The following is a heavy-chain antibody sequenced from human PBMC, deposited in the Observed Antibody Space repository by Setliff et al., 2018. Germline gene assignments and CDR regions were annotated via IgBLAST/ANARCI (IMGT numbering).Heavy chain of an antibody. CDR1: GDSIGSSTYH. CDR3: ARVRVVQGYYEFDY. D-gene: IGHD3-16*01. V-gene: IGHV4-39*07. J-gene: IGHJ4*02. Sequence: PSQTLSLTCTVSGDSIGSSTYHWGWIRQSPGKGLEWIGNIYYNGNTNKNPSLKSRVTISVDTSRDQFSLRLSSVTAADTAMYYCARVRVVQGYYEFDYWGQGTLVTVSS. CDR2: IYYNGNT.